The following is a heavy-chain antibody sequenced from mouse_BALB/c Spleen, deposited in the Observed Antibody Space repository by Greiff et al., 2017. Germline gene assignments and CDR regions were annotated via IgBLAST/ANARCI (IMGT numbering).Heavy chain of an antibody. Sequence: EVKLMESGGGLVKPGGSLKLSCAASGFAFSSYDMSWVRQTPEKRLEWVAYISSGGGSTYYPDTVKGRFTISRDNAKNTLYLQMSSLKSEDTAMYYCARQGFDYGDYWGQGTTLTVSS. J-gene: IGHJ2*01. CDR3: ARQGFDYGDY. CDR2: ISSGGGST. CDR1: GFAFSSYD. V-gene: IGHV5-12-1*01.